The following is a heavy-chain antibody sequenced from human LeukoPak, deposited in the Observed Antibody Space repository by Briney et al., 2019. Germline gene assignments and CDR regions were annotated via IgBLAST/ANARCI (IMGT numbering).Heavy chain of an antibody. J-gene: IGHJ4*02. D-gene: IGHD5-24*01. CDR3: ARGGDGYNYIVDY. CDR1: GGSFSGYY. Sequence: PSETLSLTCAVYGGSFSGYYWSWIRQPPGKGLEWIGEINHSGSTNYNPSLKSRVTISVDTSKNQFSLKLSSVTAADTAVYYCARGGDGYNYIVDYWGQGTLVTVSS. CDR2: INHSGST. V-gene: IGHV4-34*01.